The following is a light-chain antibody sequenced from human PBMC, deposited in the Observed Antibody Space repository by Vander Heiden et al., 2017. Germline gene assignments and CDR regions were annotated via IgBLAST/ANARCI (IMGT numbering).Light chain of an antibody. Sequence: DIVMTQSPATLSVSPGERATLSCRASQSVSSNLAWYQQKPGQAPRLFMYGASSRATGIPARFSGSGSGTEFTLTISSLQSEDFAVYYCQQYYNWPYTFGQGTKLEI. CDR1: QSVSSN. CDR3: QQYYNWPYT. J-gene: IGKJ2*01. V-gene: IGKV3-15*01. CDR2: GAS.